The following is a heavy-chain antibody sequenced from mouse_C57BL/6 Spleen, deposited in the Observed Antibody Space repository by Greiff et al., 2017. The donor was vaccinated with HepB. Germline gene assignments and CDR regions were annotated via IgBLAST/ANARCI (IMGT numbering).Heavy chain of an antibody. CDR3: AREITTVVATDWYFDV. V-gene: IGHV14-3*01. CDR1: GFNITNTY. D-gene: IGHD1-1*01. CDR2: IDPANGNT. J-gene: IGHJ1*03. Sequence: EVQLQQSVAELVRPGASVKLSCTASGFNITNTYMHWVKQRPEQGLEWIGRIDPANGNTKYAPKLQGKATITADTASNTAYLQLSSLTSEDTAIYYCAREITTVVATDWYFDVWGTGTTVTVSS.